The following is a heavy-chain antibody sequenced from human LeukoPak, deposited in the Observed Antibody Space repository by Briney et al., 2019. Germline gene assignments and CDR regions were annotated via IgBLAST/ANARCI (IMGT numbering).Heavy chain of an antibody. J-gene: IGHJ5*02. Sequence: GGSLRLSCAASGFTFSSYSMNWVRQAPGKGLEWVSYISSSSSTIYYADSVKGRFTISRDNAKNSLYLQMNSLRAEDTAVYYCATQVATIQTNWFDPWGQGTLVTVSS. CDR2: ISSSSSTI. D-gene: IGHD5-12*01. CDR1: GFTFSSYS. V-gene: IGHV3-48*01. CDR3: ATQVATIQTNWFDP.